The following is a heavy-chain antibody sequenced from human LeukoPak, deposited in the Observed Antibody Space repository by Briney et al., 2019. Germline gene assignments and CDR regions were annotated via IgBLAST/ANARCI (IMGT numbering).Heavy chain of an antibody. J-gene: IGHJ4*02. Sequence: SQTLSLTCTVSGGSISSGSYYWSWIRQPAGKGLEWIGRIYTSGSTNYNPSLKSRVTISVDTSKNQFSLRLSSVTAADTAVYYCARVADGDYFDYWGQGTLVTVSS. CDR2: IYTSGST. D-gene: IGHD6-6*01. CDR1: GGSISSGSYY. CDR3: ARVADGDYFDY. V-gene: IGHV4-61*02.